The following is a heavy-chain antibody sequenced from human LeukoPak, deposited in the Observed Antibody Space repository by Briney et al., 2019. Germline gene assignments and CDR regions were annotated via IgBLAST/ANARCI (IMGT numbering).Heavy chain of an antibody. D-gene: IGHD2-21*02. Sequence: SETLSLTCAVSGGPISSGGYSWSWIRQPPGKGLEWIGYIYHSGSTYYNPSLKSRVTISVDRSKNQFSLKLSSVTAADTAVYYCARVYCGGDCYSRGLYYFDYWGQGTLVTVSS. V-gene: IGHV4-30-2*01. J-gene: IGHJ4*02. CDR3: ARVYCGGDCYSRGLYYFDY. CDR1: GGPISSGGYS. CDR2: IYHSGST.